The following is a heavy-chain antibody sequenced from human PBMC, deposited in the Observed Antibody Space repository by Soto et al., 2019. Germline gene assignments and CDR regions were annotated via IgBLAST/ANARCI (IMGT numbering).Heavy chain of an antibody. J-gene: IGHJ4*02. Sequence: GGSLRLSCAASGFTVSSNYMSWVRQAPGKGLEWVSVIYSGGSTYYADSVKGRFTISRDNSKNTLYLQMNSLRAEDTAVYYCARGPRITMVRGVIITNGFDYWGQGTLVTVSS. V-gene: IGHV3-53*01. D-gene: IGHD3-10*01. CDR2: IYSGGST. CDR3: ARGPRITMVRGVIITNGFDY. CDR1: GFTVSSNY.